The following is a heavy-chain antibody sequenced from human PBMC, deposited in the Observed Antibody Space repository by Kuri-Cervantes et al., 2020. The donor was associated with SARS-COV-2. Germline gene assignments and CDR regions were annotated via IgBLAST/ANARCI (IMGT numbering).Heavy chain of an antibody. CDR2: INTGNGNT. V-gene: IGHV1-3*04. CDR1: GYIFTDYV. D-gene: IGHD5-18*01. CDR3: ARDRRGYSYGFALNWFDP. J-gene: IGHJ5*02. Sequence: ASVKVSCKTSGYIFTDYVIHWVRQATGQTFEWMGWINTGNGNTKYSQKFQGRVTITRDTSASTAYMELSSLRSEDTAVYYCARDRRGYSYGFALNWFDPWGQGTLVTGSS.